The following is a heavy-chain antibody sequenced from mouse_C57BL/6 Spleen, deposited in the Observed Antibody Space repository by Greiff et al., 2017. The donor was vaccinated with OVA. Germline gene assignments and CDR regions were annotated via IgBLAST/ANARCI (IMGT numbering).Heavy chain of an antibody. CDR3: ARPTAQARGYAMDY. J-gene: IGHJ4*01. Sequence: QVQLKQPGAELVRPGTSVKLSCKASGYTFTSYWMHWVKQRPGQGLEWIGVIDPSDSYTNYNQKFKGKATLTVDTSSSTAYMQLSSLTSEDSAVYYCARPTAQARGYAMDYWGQGTSVTVSS. V-gene: IGHV1-59*01. D-gene: IGHD3-2*02. CDR2: IDPSDSYT. CDR1: GYTFTSYW.